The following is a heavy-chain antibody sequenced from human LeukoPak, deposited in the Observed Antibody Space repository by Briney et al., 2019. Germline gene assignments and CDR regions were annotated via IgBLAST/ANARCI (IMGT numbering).Heavy chain of an antibody. D-gene: IGHD5-12*01. CDR2: IYYSGSGST. V-gene: IGHV4-59*08. CDR3: ASLGYSGYDFYSDH. Sequence: SETLSLTCTVSGGSISGYYWSWIRQPPGKGLEWIGYIYYSGSGSTNYNPSLKSRVTISVDTSKNQFSLKLSSVTAADTAVYYCASLGYSGYDFYSDHWGQGTLVTVSS. CDR1: GGSISGYY. J-gene: IGHJ4*02.